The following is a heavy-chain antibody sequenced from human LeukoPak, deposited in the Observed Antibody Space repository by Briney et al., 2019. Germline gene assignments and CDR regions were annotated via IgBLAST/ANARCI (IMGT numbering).Heavy chain of an antibody. CDR1: GGPISNYY. V-gene: IGHV4-4*07. D-gene: IGHD2-15*01. CDR3: ARGRYCSADICTGGDSFDI. CDR2: KYARGSS. Sequence: PSETLSLTGTVSGGPISNYYWSWIRKPAGKGLEWIGRKYARGSSNYTPPVQSRVTMSVDTSKNQFSLKLRSVTAADTAVYYCARGRYCSADICTGGDSFDIWGQGTMVSVSP. J-gene: IGHJ3*02.